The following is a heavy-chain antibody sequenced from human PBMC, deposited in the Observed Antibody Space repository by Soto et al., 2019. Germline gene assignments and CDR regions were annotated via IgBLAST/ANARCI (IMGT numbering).Heavy chain of an antibody. CDR3: AKDTYYHDSSGYYTFDY. Sequence: GGSLRLSCAASGFIFSSYGMHWVRQAPGKGLEWVAGTSDEGSKEYYTDSVKGRFTISRDNSKSTVYLQMSSLRDDDTAVYYCAKDTYYHDSSGYYTFDYWGQGTLVTVSA. CDR1: GFIFSSYG. D-gene: IGHD3-22*01. J-gene: IGHJ4*02. CDR2: TSDEGSKE. V-gene: IGHV3-30*18.